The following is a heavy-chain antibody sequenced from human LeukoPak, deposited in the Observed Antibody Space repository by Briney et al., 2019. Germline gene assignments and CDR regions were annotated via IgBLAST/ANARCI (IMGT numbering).Heavy chain of an antibody. CDR3: ARPVGATGYFDY. J-gene: IGHJ4*02. CDR1: GYSISSGFY. V-gene: IGHV4-38-2*01. Sequence: SGTLSLTCRVSGYSISSGFYWGWIRQPPGQGLEWIGTIYNPGKTYYNPSLNSRVTISIDTSKNQFSLRLNSVTAADTAVYYCARPVGATGYFDYWGQGTLVTVSS. D-gene: IGHD1-26*01. CDR2: IYNPGKT.